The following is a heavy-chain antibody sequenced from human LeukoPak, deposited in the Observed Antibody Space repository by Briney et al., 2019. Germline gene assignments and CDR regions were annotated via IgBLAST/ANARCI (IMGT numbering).Heavy chain of an antibody. J-gene: IGHJ5*02. D-gene: IGHD3-22*01. CDR1: GFTFSSYG. CDR2: ISYDGSNK. Sequence: GGSLRLSCAASGFTFSSYGMHWVRQAPGKGLEWVAVISYDGSNKYYADSVKGRFTISRDNSKNTLYLQMNSLRAEDTAVYYCASSSGSTLGWFDPWGQGTLVTVSS. V-gene: IGHV3-30*03. CDR3: ASSSGSTLGWFDP.